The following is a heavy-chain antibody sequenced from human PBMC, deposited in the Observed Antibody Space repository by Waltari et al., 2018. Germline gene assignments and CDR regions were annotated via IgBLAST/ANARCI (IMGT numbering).Heavy chain of an antibody. CDR1: GFSSDDHA. CDR2: IYGNGGRL. V-gene: IGHV3-9*02. J-gene: IGHJ4*02. D-gene: IGHD2-2*03. Sequence: EVQLVESGGGLVQPGRSLRLSCEASGFSSDDHAMHWVRQAPGKGLEWVSGIYGNGGRLDYLDSVRGRFTISRDDAKNTVYLQMDSLRADDTAVYYCARDRDSGYGYLDNWGQGTLVTVSS. CDR3: ARDRDSGYGYLDN.